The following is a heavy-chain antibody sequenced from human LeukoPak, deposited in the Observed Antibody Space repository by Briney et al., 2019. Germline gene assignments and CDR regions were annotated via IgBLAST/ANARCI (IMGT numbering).Heavy chain of an antibody. CDR2: INPHSGGT. V-gene: IGHV1-2*02. D-gene: IGHD6-6*01. J-gene: IGHJ4*02. CDR1: GYTFTDYY. Sequence: ASVKVSCKASGYTFTDYYMHWVRQAPGQGLEWMGWINPHSGGTNYAQKFQGRVTMTRDTSNSTVYMEVSRLRSDDTAVYYCARDSSYSSSLYYFEYWGQGTLVTVSS. CDR3: ARDSSYSSSLYYFEY.